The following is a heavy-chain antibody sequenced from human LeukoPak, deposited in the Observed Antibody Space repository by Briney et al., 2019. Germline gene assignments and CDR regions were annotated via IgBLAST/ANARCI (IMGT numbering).Heavy chain of an antibody. J-gene: IGHJ5*02. CDR1: GYKFRDHY. CDR2: INPNSGDT. Sequence: ASVKVSCKAYGYKFRDHYIHWVRQAPGQGLEYLGWINPNSGDTNYAQKFQGRVTLTRDTSIDTAYLHLDSLTYDYTAVYFCARGYFGDYVLDTWGQGSRVTVTS. D-gene: IGHD4-17*01. CDR3: ARGYFGDYVLDT. V-gene: IGHV1-2*02.